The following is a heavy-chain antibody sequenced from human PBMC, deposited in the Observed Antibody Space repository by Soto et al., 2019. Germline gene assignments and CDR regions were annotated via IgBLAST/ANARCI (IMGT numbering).Heavy chain of an antibody. Sequence: GGSLRLSCAASGFTFSSYSMNWVRQAPGKGLEWVSSISSSSSYIYYADSVKGRFTISRDNAKNSLYLQMNSLRAEDTAVYYCAGGGLGNVGLRLAVGPNYYYGMDVWGQGTTVTVSS. CDR2: ISSSSSYI. D-gene: IGHD6-19*01. V-gene: IGHV3-21*01. J-gene: IGHJ6*02. CDR1: GFTFSSYS. CDR3: AGGGLGNVGLRLAVGPNYYYGMDV.